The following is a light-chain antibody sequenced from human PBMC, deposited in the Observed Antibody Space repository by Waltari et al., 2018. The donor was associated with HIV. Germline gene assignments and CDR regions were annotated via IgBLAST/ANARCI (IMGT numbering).Light chain of an antibody. CDR3: QVWDNNTAV. V-gene: IGLV3-1*01. CDR1: KLGDKY. CDR2: QDS. Sequence: SYELTQPPSMSVSPGQTASIPCSGDKLGDKYVCWYQQRPGQSPGMVIYQDSERPSGVPERFSGSNSGNTATLTISGTQPLDEADYYCQVWDNNTAVFGGGTKLTVL. J-gene: IGLJ2*01.